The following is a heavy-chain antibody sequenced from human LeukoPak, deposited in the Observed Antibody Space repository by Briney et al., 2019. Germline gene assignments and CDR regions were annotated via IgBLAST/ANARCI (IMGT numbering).Heavy chain of an antibody. CDR2: IYYSGST. D-gene: IGHD6-13*01. Sequence: PSETLSLTCTVSGGSISSYYWSWIRQPPGKGLEWIGYIYYSGSTNYNPSLKSRVTISVDTSKNQFSLKLSSVTAADTAVYYCARGVEQQLVRVGAFDIWSQGTMVTVSS. V-gene: IGHV4-59*01. J-gene: IGHJ3*02. CDR3: ARGVEQQLVRVGAFDI. CDR1: GGSISSYY.